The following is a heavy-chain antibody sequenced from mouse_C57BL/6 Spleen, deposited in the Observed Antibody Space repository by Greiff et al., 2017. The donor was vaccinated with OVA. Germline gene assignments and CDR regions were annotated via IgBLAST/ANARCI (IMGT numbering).Heavy chain of an antibody. CDR1: GYTFTSYW. V-gene: IGHV1-7*01. D-gene: IGHD1-1*01. J-gene: IGHJ1*03. CDR3: ARGGDTTVVATGDWYFDV. CDR2: INPSSGYT. Sequence: VQLQQSGAELAKPGASVKLSCKASGYTFTSYWMHWVKQRPGQGLEWIGYINPSSGYTKYNQKFKDKATLTADKSSSTAYMQLSSLTYEDSAVYYCARGGDTTVVATGDWYFDVWGTGTTVTVSS.